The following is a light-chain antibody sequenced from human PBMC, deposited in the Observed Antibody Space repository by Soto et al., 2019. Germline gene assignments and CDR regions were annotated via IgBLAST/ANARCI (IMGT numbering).Light chain of an antibody. Sequence: EIVLTQSPATLSLSPGERATLSCRASQSVSYYLAWYQQKPGQPPRLLIYNASNRATGIPARFTGSGSRTDFTLTISSLQSEDFEVYYCQQYNNWPITFGQGTRLEI. CDR2: NAS. CDR1: QSVSYY. CDR3: QQYNNWPIT. J-gene: IGKJ5*01. V-gene: IGKV3-11*01.